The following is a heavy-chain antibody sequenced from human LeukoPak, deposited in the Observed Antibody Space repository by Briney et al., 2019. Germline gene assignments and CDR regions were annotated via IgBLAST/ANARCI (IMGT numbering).Heavy chain of an antibody. D-gene: IGHD2-21*01. CDR3: ARVGEFTAPGAFDI. CDR1: GFTFTSYG. V-gene: IGHV1-18*01. J-gene: IGHJ3*02. CDR2: ISAYNGNT. Sequence: PGGSLRLSCAASGFTFTSYGISWVRQAPGQGLEWMGWISAYNGNTNYAQKLQGRVTMTTDTSTSTAYMELRSLRSDDTAVYYCARVGEFTAPGAFDIWGQGTMVTVSS.